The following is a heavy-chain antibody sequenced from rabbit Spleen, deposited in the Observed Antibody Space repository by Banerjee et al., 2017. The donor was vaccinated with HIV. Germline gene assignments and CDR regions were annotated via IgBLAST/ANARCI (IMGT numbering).Heavy chain of an antibody. CDR1: GIDFSTYYY. V-gene: IGHV1S40*01. Sequence: QSLEESGGDLVKPGGTLTLTCKASGIDFSTYYYIYWVRQAPGKGLEWIACFYASSGSTWYASWVNGRFTISKTSSTTVTLQMTSLTAADTATYFCARAAGASGVGNALTRLDLWGPGTLVTVS. D-gene: IGHD6-1*01. J-gene: IGHJ3*01. CDR3: ARAAGASGVGNALTRLDL. CDR2: FYASSGST.